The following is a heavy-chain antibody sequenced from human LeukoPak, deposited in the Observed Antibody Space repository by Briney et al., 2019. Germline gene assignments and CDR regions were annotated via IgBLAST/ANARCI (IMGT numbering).Heavy chain of an antibody. Sequence: GGSLRLSCAASGFTFSSYGMHWVRQAPGKGLEWVAFIRYDGSNKYYADSVKGRFTISRDNSKNTLYLQMNSLRAEDTAVYYCASSPSDYYGSGSYYNRWGQGTLVTVSS. CDR1: GFTFSSYG. V-gene: IGHV3-30*02. J-gene: IGHJ4*02. CDR2: IRYDGSNK. CDR3: ASSPSDYYGSGSYYNR. D-gene: IGHD3-10*01.